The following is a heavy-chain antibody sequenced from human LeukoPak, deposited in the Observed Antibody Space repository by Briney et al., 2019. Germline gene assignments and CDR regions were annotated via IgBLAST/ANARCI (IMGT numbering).Heavy chain of an antibody. D-gene: IGHD3-10*01. V-gene: IGHV3-21*01. J-gene: IGHJ3*02. CDR1: GFTFTTYS. Sequence: GGSLRLSCAASGFTFTTYSMNWVRQAPGKGLEWVSSISTSSSLIYYAESVKGRFTISRDNAKNSLYLQLNSLRAEDTAIYYCARHMRTGTLADAFDIWGQGTMVTV. CDR3: ARHMRTGTLADAFDI. CDR2: ISTSSSLI.